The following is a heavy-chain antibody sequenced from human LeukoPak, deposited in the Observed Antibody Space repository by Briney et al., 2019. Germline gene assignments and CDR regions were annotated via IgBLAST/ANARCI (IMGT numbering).Heavy chain of an antibody. CDR1: GGSISSGCYS. CDR3: AREASPPNDAFDI. CDR2: IYHSGST. V-gene: IGHV4-30-2*01. Sequence: SQTLSLTCAVSGGSISSGCYSWSWIRQPPGKGLEWIGYIYHSGSTYYNPSLKSRVTISVDRSKNQFSLKLSSVTAADTAVYYCAREASPPNDAFDIWGQGTMVTVSS. J-gene: IGHJ3*02.